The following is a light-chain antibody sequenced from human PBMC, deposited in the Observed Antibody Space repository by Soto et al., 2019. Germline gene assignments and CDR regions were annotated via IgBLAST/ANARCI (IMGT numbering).Light chain of an antibody. CDR3: QHYNSYSEA. V-gene: IGKV1-5*03. Sequence: DIQMTQSPSTLSASVGDRVTITCRASQSIITSLAWYQQKPGKAPKLLIYKASTLKSGVPSRFSGSGSGTEFTLTISSLQPDDFATYYCQHYNSYSEAFGQGTKV. J-gene: IGKJ1*01. CDR2: KAS. CDR1: QSIITS.